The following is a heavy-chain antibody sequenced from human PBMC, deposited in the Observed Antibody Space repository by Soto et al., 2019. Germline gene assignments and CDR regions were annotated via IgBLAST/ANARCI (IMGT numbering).Heavy chain of an antibody. V-gene: IGHV1-8*01. J-gene: IGHJ2*01. D-gene: IGHD4-17*01. CDR1: GYTFTSYD. CDR3: ARVHTVTTYFDV. CDR2: MNPNSGNT. Sequence: QVQLVQSGAEVRKAGASVKVSCKASGYTFTSYDINWVRQASGQGLEWMGWMNPNSGNTGSAQRSQGRLTMTRNTSINTAYMELTSLTSEDAAVYYCARVHTVTTYFDVWGRGTHVAVSS.